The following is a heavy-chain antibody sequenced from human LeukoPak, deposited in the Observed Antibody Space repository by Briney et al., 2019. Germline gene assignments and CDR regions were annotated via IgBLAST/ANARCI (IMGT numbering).Heavy chain of an antibody. CDR2: INGDGSST. J-gene: IGHJ5*02. V-gene: IGHV3-74*01. D-gene: IGHD4-17*01. CDR3: ARGPTVTTHNWFDP. CDR1: GFTFSNYW. Sequence: PGGSLRLSCAASGFTFSNYWMHWVRQAPGKGLVWVSRINGDGSSTSYADSVKGRFTISRDNAKNTLYLQMNSLRAEDTAMYYCARGPTVTTHNWFDPWGQGTLVTVSS.